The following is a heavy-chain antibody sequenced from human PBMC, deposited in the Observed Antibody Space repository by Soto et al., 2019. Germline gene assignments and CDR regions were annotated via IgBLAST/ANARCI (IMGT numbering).Heavy chain of an antibody. J-gene: IGHJ6*02. V-gene: IGHV3-33*01. Sequence: QVQLVESGGGVVQPGRSLRLSCAASGFTFSSYGMHWVRQAPGKGLEWVAVIWYDGSNKYYADSVKGRFTISRDNSKNRLYLQMNSLRAEDTAVYYCARDGAYVAVSQPESRYYGMDVWGQGTTVTVSS. D-gene: IGHD2-15*01. CDR3: ARDGAYVAVSQPESRYYGMDV. CDR1: GFTFSSYG. CDR2: IWYDGSNK.